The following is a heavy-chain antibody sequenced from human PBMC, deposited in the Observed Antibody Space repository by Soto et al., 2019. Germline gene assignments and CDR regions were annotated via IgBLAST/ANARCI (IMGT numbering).Heavy chain of an antibody. Sequence: DVQLLESGGHLVQPGGSLRLSCAASGFTFSSYAMSWVRQAPGKGLEWVSSVSAGGDMTYYSDSVKGRFTISRDNSNNALFLQMNSLRIEDTALYYCARGDRGGSGSPASYYYSGLDVWGQGATGTVS. V-gene: IGHV3-23*01. D-gene: IGHD3-10*01. J-gene: IGHJ6*02. CDR2: VSAGGDMT. CDR1: GFTFSSYA. CDR3: ARGDRGGSGSPASYYYSGLDV.